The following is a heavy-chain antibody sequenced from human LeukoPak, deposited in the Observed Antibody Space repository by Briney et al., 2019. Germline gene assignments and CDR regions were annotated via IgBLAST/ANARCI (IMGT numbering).Heavy chain of an antibody. J-gene: IGHJ5*02. V-gene: IGHV4-30-4*08. CDR1: GGSISSGDYY. CDR2: IYYSGST. CDR3: ARDLLYCSSTSCHNNWFDP. D-gene: IGHD2-2*01. Sequence: SQTLSLTCTISGGSISSGDYYWSWIRQPPGKGREWIGYIYYSGSTYYNPSLKSRVTISVDTSKNQFSLKLSSVTAADTAVYYCARDLLYCSSTSCHNNWFDPWGQGTLVTVSS.